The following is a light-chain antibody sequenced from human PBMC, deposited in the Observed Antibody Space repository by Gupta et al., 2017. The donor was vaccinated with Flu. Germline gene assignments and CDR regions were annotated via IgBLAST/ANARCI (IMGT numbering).Light chain of an antibody. CDR2: GAS. CDR1: QSVSSSY. Sequence: EIVLTQSPGTLSLSPGERATLSCRASQSVSSSYLAWYQQKPGQAPRLLIYGASSRATGIPDRFSGSGSGTDFTLTISRLEPEEFAVYYCQQEGSSPATFGQGTKVEIK. V-gene: IGKV3-20*01. J-gene: IGKJ1*01. CDR3: QQEGSSPAT.